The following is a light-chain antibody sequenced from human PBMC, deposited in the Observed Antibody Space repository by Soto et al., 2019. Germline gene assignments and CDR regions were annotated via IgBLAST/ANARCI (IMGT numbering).Light chain of an antibody. V-gene: IGKV1-5*03. Sequence: DIQMTQSPSTLSASIGDSVTITCRASQTIAAYLAWYQQKPGKAPQLLIYEASNLESGVPSRFSGSGSVTEFPLTISSLQPDDSGTYYCQQYFTYSHTFGQGTKLEIK. CDR2: EAS. CDR1: QTIAAY. J-gene: IGKJ2*01. CDR3: QQYFTYSHT.